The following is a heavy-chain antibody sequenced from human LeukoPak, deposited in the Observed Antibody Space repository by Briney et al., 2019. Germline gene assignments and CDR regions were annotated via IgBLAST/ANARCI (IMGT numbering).Heavy chain of an antibody. CDR2: IYSSGST. CDR1: GGSINNYY. J-gene: IGHJ3*02. D-gene: IGHD2-15*01. V-gene: IGHV4-59*08. Sequence: SETLSLTCTVSGGSINNYYWSWIRQPPGKGLEWIGYIYSSGSTNYNPSLKSRVTISVDTSKNQFSLKLTSVTAADTAVYYCARPPRHDFDDSRVHDAFDIWGQGTMVTVSS. CDR3: ARPPRHDFDDSRVHDAFDI.